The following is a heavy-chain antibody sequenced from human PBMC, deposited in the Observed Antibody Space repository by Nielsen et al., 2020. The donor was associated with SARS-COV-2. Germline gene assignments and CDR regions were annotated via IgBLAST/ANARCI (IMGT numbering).Heavy chain of an antibody. V-gene: IGHV4-39*01. J-gene: IGHJ5*02. CDR2: IYYSGST. Sequence: SETLSLTCTVSGGSISSSSYYWGWIRQPPGKGLEWIGSIYYSGSTYYNPSLKSRVTISVDTSKNQFSLKLSSVTAADTAVYYCARHLRRYDIVVVPAAISDWFDPWGQGTLVTVSS. CDR1: GGSISSSSYY. CDR3: ARHLRRYDIVVVPAAISDWFDP. D-gene: IGHD2-2*02.